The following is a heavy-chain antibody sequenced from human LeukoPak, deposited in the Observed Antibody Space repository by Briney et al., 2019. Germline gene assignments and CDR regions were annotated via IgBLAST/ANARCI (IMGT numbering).Heavy chain of an antibody. CDR3: ARVIVGATISPFDY. V-gene: IGHV4-34*01. CDR1: GASFSGYY. J-gene: IGHJ4*02. D-gene: IGHD1-26*01. CDR2: INHSGRT. Sequence: PSETLSLTCAVYGASFSGYYWSWIRPPPGKGLEWIGEINHSGRTNYNPSLKSRVTISVDTSKNQFSLKLSSVTAADTAVYYCARVIVGATISPFDYWGQGTLVTVSS.